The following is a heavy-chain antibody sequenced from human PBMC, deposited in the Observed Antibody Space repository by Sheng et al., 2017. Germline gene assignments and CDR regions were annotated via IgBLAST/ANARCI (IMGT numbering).Heavy chain of an antibody. CDR2: INLDGSRK. CDR3: ARDNALALTPGLDFDY. V-gene: IGHV3-7*01. D-gene: IGHD7-27*01. Sequence: EVQLVESGGALVQSGGSLRLSCAASGFIFTKYWMSWVRQAPGKGLEWVANINLDGSRKHYVDSVKGRFTISRDNAENSLYLQMNSLRAEDTAVYYCARDNALALTPGLDFDYWGQGTLVTVSS. CDR1: GFIFTKYW. J-gene: IGHJ4*02.